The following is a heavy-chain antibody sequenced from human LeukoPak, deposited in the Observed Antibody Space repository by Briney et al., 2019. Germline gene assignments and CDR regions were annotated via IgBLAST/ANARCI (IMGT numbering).Heavy chain of an antibody. CDR1: GFTVSSNY. V-gene: IGHV3-66*01. J-gene: IGHJ4*02. D-gene: IGHD6-25*01. CDR2: IYSGDNT. Sequence: GGSLRLSCAASGFTVSSNYMSWVRQAPGKGLEWVSVIYSGDNTYYADSVKGRFTISRDISKNTLYLQMNSLRAEDTAVYYCAKGSSARTPFDYWGQGTLVTVSS. CDR3: AKGSSARTPFDY.